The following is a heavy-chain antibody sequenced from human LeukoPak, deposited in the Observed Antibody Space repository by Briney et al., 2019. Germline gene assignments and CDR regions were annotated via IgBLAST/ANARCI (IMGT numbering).Heavy chain of an antibody. CDR3: ARTTSLTASGYDC. V-gene: IGHV1-8*03. Sequence: ASVKVSCKTSGYSFTTYHINWVRQASGQGLEWLGWMYPYTGDRGYAQRFQGRLSITSDTSISTAYMELGSLKSDDTAVYFCARTTSLTASGYDCWGQGTLVTVSS. CDR1: GYSFTTYH. CDR2: MYPYTGDR. D-gene: IGHD2-21*02. J-gene: IGHJ4*02.